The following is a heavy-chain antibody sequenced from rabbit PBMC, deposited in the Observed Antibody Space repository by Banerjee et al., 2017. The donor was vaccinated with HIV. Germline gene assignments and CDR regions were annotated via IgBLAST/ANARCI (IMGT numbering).Heavy chain of an antibody. CDR3: ARDRDIGDIYNTYGLAL. D-gene: IGHD6-1*01. CDR1: GLDFSTSYC. J-gene: IGHJ4*01. V-gene: IGHV1S40*01. Sequence: QSLEESGGDLVKPGASLTLTCKASGLDFSTSYCMCWVRQAPGKGLEWIACIFTGTGISYHATWAKGRFAISNTSPTTVTLQMTSLTAADTATYFCARDRDIGDIYNTYGLALRGPGTLVTVS. CDR2: IFTGTGIS.